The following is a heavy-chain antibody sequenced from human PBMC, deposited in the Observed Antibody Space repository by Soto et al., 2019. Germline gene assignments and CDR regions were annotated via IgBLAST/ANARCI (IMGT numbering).Heavy chain of an antibody. J-gene: IGHJ2*01. CDR3: ARLTSGKENDYSIALGYWYFDL. CDR1: GGSISSYY. CDR2: IYYSGST. D-gene: IGHD1-26*01. Sequence: QVQLQESGPGLVKPSETLSLTCTVSGGSISSYYWSWIRQPPGKGLEWIGYIYYSGSTNYNPSLKSRVTISVDTSKNQFSLKLSSVTAADTAVYYCARLTSGKENDYSIALGYWYFDLWGRGTLVTVSS. V-gene: IGHV4-59*01.